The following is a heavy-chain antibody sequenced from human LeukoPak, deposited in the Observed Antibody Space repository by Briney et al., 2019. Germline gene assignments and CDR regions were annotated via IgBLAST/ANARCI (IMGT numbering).Heavy chain of an antibody. J-gene: IGHJ5*02. V-gene: IGHV1-69*05. Sequence: GASVKVSCKASGGTFSSYAISWVRQAPGQGLGWMGGIIPIFGTANAAQKFQGRVTITTDESTSTAYMELSSLRSDDTAVYYCAREGYFDWFNWFDPSGQATLVTVSS. CDR2: IIPIFGTA. CDR3: AREGYFDWFNWFDP. D-gene: IGHD3-9*01. CDR1: GGTFSSYA.